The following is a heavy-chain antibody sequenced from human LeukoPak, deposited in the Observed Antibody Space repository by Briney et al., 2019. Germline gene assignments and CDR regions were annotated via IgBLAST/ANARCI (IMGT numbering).Heavy chain of an antibody. CDR1: GYTFINYG. D-gene: IGHD2-2*02. CDR2: ISAYNGHT. CDR3: ARDLSAATEYPNYFDY. Sequence: ASVKVSCKASGYTFINYGISWVRQAPGQGLEWMGWISAYNGHTKFAQKVQGRVTMTRDMSTSTVYMELSSLRSEDTAVYYCARDLSAATEYPNYFDYWGQGTLVTVSS. J-gene: IGHJ4*02. V-gene: IGHV1-18*01.